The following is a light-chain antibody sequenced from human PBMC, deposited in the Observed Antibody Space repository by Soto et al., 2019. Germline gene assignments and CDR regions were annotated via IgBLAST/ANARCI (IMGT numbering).Light chain of an antibody. CDR3: QKYKSAPYT. Sequence: EIVLTQSPGTLSLSPGERATLSCRASQSVSSSYLAWYQQKPGQAPRLLIYGASSRATGIPDRFGGSGSGTDFTLTINSLQPEDVATYYCQKYKSAPYTFGPGTKVDIK. CDR2: GAS. V-gene: IGKV3-20*01. CDR1: QSVSSSY. J-gene: IGKJ3*01.